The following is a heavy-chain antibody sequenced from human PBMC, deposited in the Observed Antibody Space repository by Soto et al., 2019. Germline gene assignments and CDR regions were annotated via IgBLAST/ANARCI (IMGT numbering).Heavy chain of an antibody. CDR1: GLTLRDFA. J-gene: IGHJ4*02. D-gene: IGHD3-10*01. CDR2: LRGGQGAS. CDR3: AKPPIWLSEHVNY. V-gene: IGHV3-23*01. Sequence: VQLLESGGGLVQPGGSLRLSCLASGLTLRDFAMTWVRQAPGKGLEWVAALRGGQGASFYADSVRGRFTISRDDSKNTLSLQMNSLRADDTAVYYCAKPPIWLSEHVNYWGQGTLVTVSS.